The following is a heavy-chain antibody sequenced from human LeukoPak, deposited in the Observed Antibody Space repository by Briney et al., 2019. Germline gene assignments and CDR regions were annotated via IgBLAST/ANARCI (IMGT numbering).Heavy chain of an antibody. CDR1: GGSISSGGYY. D-gene: IGHD3-22*01. CDR3: ARGTYYYDSSGYWDWFDP. J-gene: IGHJ5*02. Sequence: SETLSLTCTVSGGSISSGGYYWSWIRQHPGKGLEWIGYIYYSGSTYYNPSLKSRVTISVDTSKNQFSLKLSSVTAADTAVYCCARGTYYYDSSGYWDWFDPWGQGTLVTVSS. V-gene: IGHV4-31*03. CDR2: IYYSGST.